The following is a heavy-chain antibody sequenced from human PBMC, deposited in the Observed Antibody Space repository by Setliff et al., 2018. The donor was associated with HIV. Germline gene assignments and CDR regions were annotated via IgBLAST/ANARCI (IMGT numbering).Heavy chain of an antibody. CDR1: GYSISSGYY. J-gene: IGHJ6*03. V-gene: IGHV4-38-2*01. CDR3: ARGLPPPLIMVRGVIRFGYMDI. CDR2: IYHSGST. Sequence: PSETLSLTCAVSGYSISSGYYWGWIRQPPGKGLEWIGSIYHSGSTYYNPSLKSRVTISVDMSKNQFSLKLTSVTAADTAVYYCARGLPPPLIMVRGVIRFGYMDIWGKGTTVTVSS. D-gene: IGHD3-10*01.